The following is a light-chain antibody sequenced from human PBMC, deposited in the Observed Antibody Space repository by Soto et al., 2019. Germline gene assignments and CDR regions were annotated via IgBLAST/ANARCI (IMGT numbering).Light chain of an antibody. J-gene: IGKJ1*01. CDR3: HQFGYSPRT. Sequence: EIVLTHSPGTLSLSPCETATLSCSAGQTVNSDYLAWFQQRPGQAPRLLIFATSRRATDIPDRFSGSGSGTDFTLAIRRLEPEDFAVYYCHQFGYSPRTFGQGTKVDIK. CDR1: QTVNSDY. V-gene: IGKV3-20*01. CDR2: ATS.